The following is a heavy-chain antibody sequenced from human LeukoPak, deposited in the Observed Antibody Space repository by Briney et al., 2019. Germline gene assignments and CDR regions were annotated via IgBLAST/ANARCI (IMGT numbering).Heavy chain of an antibody. Sequence: SVKVSCKASGYTFTSYGISWVRQAPGQGLEWMGGIIPIFGTANYAQKFQGRVTITADKSTSTAYMELSSLRSEDTAVYYCASAATPHYYYYRDVWGKGTTVTVS. CDR3: ASAATPHYYYYRDV. D-gene: IGHD1-26*01. CDR1: GYTFTSYG. CDR2: IIPIFGTA. V-gene: IGHV1-69*06. J-gene: IGHJ6*03.